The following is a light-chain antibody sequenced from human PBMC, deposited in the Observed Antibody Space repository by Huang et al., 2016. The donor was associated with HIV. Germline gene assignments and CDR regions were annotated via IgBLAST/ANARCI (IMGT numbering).Light chain of an antibody. V-gene: IGKV3-20*01. J-gene: IGKJ4*01. CDR2: GAS. CDR1: ENVSKNY. CDR3: QQYGTSPRT. Sequence: EIVLTQSPGTLSLSPGESATLSCRASENVSKNYLVWYQQTPGQPPRLLIYGASSRAAGIPDRFSGSGSGTDFTLTITRLEPEDFAVYYCQQYGTSPRTFGGGTRVEI.